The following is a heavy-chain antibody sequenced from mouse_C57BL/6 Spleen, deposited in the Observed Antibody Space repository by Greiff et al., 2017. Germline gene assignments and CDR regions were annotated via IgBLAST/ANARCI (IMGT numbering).Heavy chain of an antibody. CDR2: IDPENGDT. Sequence: EVQLQESGAELVRPGASVKLSCTASGFNIKDDYMHWVKQRPEQGLEWIGWIDPENGDTEYASKFQGKATITADTSSNTAYLQLSSLTSEDTAVYYCTTRDYDWFAYWGQGTLVTVSA. V-gene: IGHV14-4*01. D-gene: IGHD2-4*01. J-gene: IGHJ3*01. CDR1: GFNIKDDY. CDR3: TTRDYDWFAY.